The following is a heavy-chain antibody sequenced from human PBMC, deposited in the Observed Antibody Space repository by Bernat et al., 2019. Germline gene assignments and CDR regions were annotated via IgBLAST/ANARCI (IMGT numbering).Heavy chain of an antibody. V-gene: IGHV3-33*01. Sequence: QVQLVESGGGVVQPGRSLRLSCAASGFTFSSYGMHWVRQAPGKGLEWVAVIWYDGSNKYYADSVKGRFTISRDNSKNTLYLQMNSLRAEDTAVYYCARVYYDILIGYYLQYWGQGTLVTVSS. J-gene: IGHJ4*02. CDR2: IWYDGSNK. CDR3: ARVYYDILIGYYLQY. D-gene: IGHD3-9*01. CDR1: GFTFSSYG.